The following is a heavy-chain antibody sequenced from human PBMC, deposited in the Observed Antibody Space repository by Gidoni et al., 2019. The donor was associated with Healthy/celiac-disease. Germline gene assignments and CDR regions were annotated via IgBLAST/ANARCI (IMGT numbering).Heavy chain of an antibody. J-gene: IGHJ1*01. CDR2: IIPIFGTA. V-gene: IGHV1-69*01. Sequence: QVQLVQSGDEVKKPGSSVKVSCKASGGTFSSYAISWVRQAPGQGLEWMGGIIPIFGTANYAQKFQGRVTITADESTSTAYMELSSLRSEDTAVYYCASEGTVTPPLGIEYFQHWGQGTLVTVSS. D-gene: IGHD4-17*01. CDR1: GGTFSSYA. CDR3: ASEGTVTPPLGIEYFQH.